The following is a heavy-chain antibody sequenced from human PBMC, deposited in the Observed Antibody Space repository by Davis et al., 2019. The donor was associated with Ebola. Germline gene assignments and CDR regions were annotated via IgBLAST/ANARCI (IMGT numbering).Heavy chain of an antibody. J-gene: IGHJ6*03. CDR3: ARGGEAIFGVVGAGYYMDV. CDR1: GGSISSSNW. CDR2: IYHSGST. V-gene: IGHV4-4*02. Sequence: PGGSLRLSCAVSGGSISSSNWWSWVRQPPGKGLEWIGEIYHSGSTNYNPSLKSRVTISVDKSKNQFSLKLSSVTAADTAVYYCARGGEAIFGVVGAGYYMDVWGKGTTVTVSS. D-gene: IGHD3-3*01.